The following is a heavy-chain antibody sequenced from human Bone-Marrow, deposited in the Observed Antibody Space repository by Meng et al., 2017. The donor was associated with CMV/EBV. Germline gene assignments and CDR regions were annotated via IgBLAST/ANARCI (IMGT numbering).Heavy chain of an antibody. CDR2: IYSGGST. CDR3: AKDTIPLGAVAATLGY. Sequence: GGSLRLSCAASGFTASINYMSWVRQAPGKGLEWVSVIYSGGSTYYADPVKGRFTISRDNSKNTLYLQINSPEAEDTAVYYCAKDTIPLGAVAATLGYWGQGTLVTVSS. V-gene: IGHV3-53*01. D-gene: IGHD6-19*01. J-gene: IGHJ4*02. CDR1: GFTASINY.